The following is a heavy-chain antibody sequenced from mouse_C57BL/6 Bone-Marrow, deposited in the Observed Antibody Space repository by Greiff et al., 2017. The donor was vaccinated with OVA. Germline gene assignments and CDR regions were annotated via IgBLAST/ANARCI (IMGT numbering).Heavy chain of an antibody. J-gene: IGHJ1*03. CDR2: INYDGSST. CDR3: ARDPLYYGSVDWYFDV. CDR1: GFTFSDYY. V-gene: IGHV5-16*01. Sequence: DVHLVESEGGLVQPGSSMKLSCTASGFTFSDYYMAWVRQVPEKGLEWVANINYDGSSTYYLDSLKSRFIISRDNAKNILYLQMSSLKSDDTATYYCARDPLYYGSVDWYFDVWGTGTTVTVSS. D-gene: IGHD1-1*01.